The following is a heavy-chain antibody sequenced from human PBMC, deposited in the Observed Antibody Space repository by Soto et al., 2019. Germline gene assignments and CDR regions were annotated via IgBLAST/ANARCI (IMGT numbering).Heavy chain of an antibody. J-gene: IGHJ4*02. Sequence: EVQLVESGGGLVQPGGSLRLSCVASGFTFSTDSMNWVRQAPGKGLEWVAHISTSGATRYYADSVKGRFTISRDNAKTSLYLQMDRLRNDDTAVYYCARFFGSGFDYWGQGTLVTVSS. V-gene: IGHV3-48*02. CDR2: ISTSGATR. CDR1: GFTFSTDS. CDR3: ARFFGSGFDY. D-gene: IGHD6-19*01.